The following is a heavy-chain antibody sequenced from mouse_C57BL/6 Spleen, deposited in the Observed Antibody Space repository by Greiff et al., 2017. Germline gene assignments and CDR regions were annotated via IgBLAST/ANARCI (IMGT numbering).Heavy chain of an antibody. J-gene: IGHJ3*01. CDR1: GFTFTDYY. CDR2: IRNKANGYTT. CDR3: ARYAGGFAY. Sequence: VQLKESGGGLVQPGGSLSLSCAASGFTFTDYYMSWVRQPPGKALEWLGFIRNKANGYTTEYSASVKGRFPISRDNSQSILYLQMNALRAEDSATYYCARYAGGFAYWGQGTLVTVSA. V-gene: IGHV7-3*01.